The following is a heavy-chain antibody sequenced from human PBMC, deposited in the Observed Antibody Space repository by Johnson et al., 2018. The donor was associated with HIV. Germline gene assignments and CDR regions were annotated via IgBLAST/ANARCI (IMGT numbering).Heavy chain of an antibody. D-gene: IGHD2-15*01. CDR2: ISYDGSNK. J-gene: IGHJ3*02. V-gene: IGHV3-30*04. CDR1: GFTFSSYA. CDR3: ARSKDCSVGTCPDGLDI. Sequence: QVQLVESGGGVVQPGRSLRLSCAASGFTFSSYAMHWVRQAPGKGLEWVAVISYDGSNKYYADSVKGRFTISRDNSKITLYLQMNSLRAEDTAVYYCARSKDCSVGTCPDGLDIWGQGTMVIVSS.